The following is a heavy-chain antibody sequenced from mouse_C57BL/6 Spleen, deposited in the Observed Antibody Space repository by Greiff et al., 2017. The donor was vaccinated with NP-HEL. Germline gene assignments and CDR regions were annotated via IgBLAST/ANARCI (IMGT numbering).Heavy chain of an antibody. CDR3: ARAREEYYFDY. V-gene: IGHV1-82*01. J-gene: IGHJ2*01. Sequence: VKLMESGPELVKPGASVKISCKASGYAFSSSWMNWVKQRPGKGLEWIGRIYPGDGDTNYNGKFKGKATLTADKSSSTAYMQLSSLTSEDSAVYFCARAREEYYFDYWGQGTTLTVSS. CDR2: IYPGDGDT. CDR1: GYAFSSSW.